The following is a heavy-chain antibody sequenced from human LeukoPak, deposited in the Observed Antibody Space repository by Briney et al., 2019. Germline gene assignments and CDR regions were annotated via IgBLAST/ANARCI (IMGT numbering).Heavy chain of an antibody. CDR1: VSSGLTRW. CDR3: ASAAGWEFGY. J-gene: IGHJ4*02. Sequence: GGSLRLSCVASVSSGLTRWMNWVRQAPGKGLEWVAIIKEDGSDKYYVDSVKGRFTISRDNAKNSVYLQMNSLRVEDTAVYYCASAAGWEFGYWGLGTLVTVSS. V-gene: IGHV3-7*01. D-gene: IGHD1-26*01. CDR2: IKEDGSDK.